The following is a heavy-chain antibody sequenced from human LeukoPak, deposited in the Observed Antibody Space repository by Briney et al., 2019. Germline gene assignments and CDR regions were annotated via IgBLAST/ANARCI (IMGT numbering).Heavy chain of an antibody. Sequence: KASETLSLTCTVSGGSITSYYWSWTRQPPGKGLEWIGYIYYSGSTNYNPSLKSRVTISVDTSKNQFSLKLSSVTAADTAVYFCARQGGFASSAGVWGKGTTVTVSS. CDR1: GGSITSYY. V-gene: IGHV4-59*08. CDR3: ARQGGFASSAGV. D-gene: IGHD2-2*01. J-gene: IGHJ6*04. CDR2: IYYSGST.